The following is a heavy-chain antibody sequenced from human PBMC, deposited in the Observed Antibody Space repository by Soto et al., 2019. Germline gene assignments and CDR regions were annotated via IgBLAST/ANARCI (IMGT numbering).Heavy chain of an antibody. J-gene: IGHJ6*02. CDR1: GGSISSSSY. Sequence: QLQLQESGPGLVKPSETLSLTCTVSGGSISSSSYWGWIRQPPGKGLEWIGSIYSIGSTYYNPSLKSRVTISVDTSKNQFSLKLNSVTAENTAVYYCRRSSRYSTDVWGQGTTVNVSS. D-gene: IGHD6-13*01. CDR2: IYSIGST. CDR3: RRSSRYSTDV. V-gene: IGHV4-39*01.